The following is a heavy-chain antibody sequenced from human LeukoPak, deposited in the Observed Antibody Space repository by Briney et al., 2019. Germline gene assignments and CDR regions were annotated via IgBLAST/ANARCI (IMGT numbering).Heavy chain of an antibody. CDR1: GFIVTNNY. CDR3: ASRARSGYYYGMDV. J-gene: IGHJ6*02. CDR2: ISSDGRT. Sequence: PGGSLRLSCAVSGFIVTNNYMTWVRQAPGKGLECVSFISSDGRTYYADSVKGRFTISRDNSRNTLYLRMNSLRTEDTAEYYCASRARSGYYYGMDVWGQGTTVTVSS. D-gene: IGHD3-3*01. V-gene: IGHV3-66*02.